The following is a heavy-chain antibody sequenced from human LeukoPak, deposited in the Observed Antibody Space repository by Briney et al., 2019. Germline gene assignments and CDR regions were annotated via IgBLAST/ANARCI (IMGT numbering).Heavy chain of an antibody. CDR3: AREEWTSVVY. CDR2: IYYSGST. V-gene: IGHV4-39*07. D-gene: IGHD4-23*01. Sequence: PSETLSLTCTVSGGSISSSSYYWGWIRQPPGKGLEWIGSIYYSGSTYYNPSLKSRVTISVDTSKNQFSLKLTSVTAADTAVYYCAREEWTSVVYWGQGTLVTVSS. CDR1: GGSISSSSYY. J-gene: IGHJ4*02.